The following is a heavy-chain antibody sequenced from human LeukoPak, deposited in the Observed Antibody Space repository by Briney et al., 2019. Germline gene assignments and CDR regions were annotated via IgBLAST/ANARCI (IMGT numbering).Heavy chain of an antibody. V-gene: IGHV1-2*02. CDR1: GYTFTNYY. D-gene: IGHD4-17*01. Sequence: ASVKVSCKASGYTFTNYYMHWVRQAPGQGLEWMGWINPNSGGTNYAQKFQGRVTMTRDTSISTAYMEVSRLRSDDTAVYSCARGTVTAPDYWGQGTLVTVSS. J-gene: IGHJ4*02. CDR2: INPNSGGT. CDR3: ARGTVTAPDY.